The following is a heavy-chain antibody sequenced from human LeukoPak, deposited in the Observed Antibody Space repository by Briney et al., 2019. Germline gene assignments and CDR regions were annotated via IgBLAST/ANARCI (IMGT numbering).Heavy chain of an antibody. Sequence: GGSLRLSCAASGSTVSSNYMSWVRQAPGKGLEWVSVIYSGGSTYYADSVKGRFTISRDNAKNSLYLQMNSLRAEDTAVYYCARGEDYYDSSGLPHDAFDVWGQGTMVTVSS. J-gene: IGHJ3*01. CDR1: GSTVSSNY. V-gene: IGHV3-53*01. CDR2: IYSGGST. CDR3: ARGEDYYDSSGLPHDAFDV. D-gene: IGHD3-22*01.